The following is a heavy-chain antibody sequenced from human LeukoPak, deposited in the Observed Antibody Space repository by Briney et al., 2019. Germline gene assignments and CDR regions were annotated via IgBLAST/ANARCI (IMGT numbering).Heavy chain of an antibody. CDR1: GGSISSSSYC. J-gene: IGHJ4*02. Sequence: SETLSLTCTVSGGSISSSSYCWGWIRQPPGKGLEWIGSIYYSGSTYYNPSLKSRVTISVDTSKNQFSLKLSSVTAADTAVYYSARQGSSIVVVPAAPFDYWGQGTLVTVSS. CDR3: ARQGSSIVVVPAAPFDY. D-gene: IGHD2-2*01. CDR2: IYYSGST. V-gene: IGHV4-39*01.